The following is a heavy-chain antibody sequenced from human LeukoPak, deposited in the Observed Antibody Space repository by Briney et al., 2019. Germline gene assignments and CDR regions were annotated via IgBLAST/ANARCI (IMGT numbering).Heavy chain of an antibody. V-gene: IGHV3-7*01. CDR1: GFTSGTSL. J-gene: IGHJ4*02. Sequence: GPLKLSCSASGFTSGTSLMSWVRQAPGKGLEWVANINQDGSAQYYVDSVKGRFTISRDNAKSSLYLQMNSLRAEDTAVYYCARSARWGQGTLVSVSS. CDR3: ARSAR. CDR2: INQDGSAQ.